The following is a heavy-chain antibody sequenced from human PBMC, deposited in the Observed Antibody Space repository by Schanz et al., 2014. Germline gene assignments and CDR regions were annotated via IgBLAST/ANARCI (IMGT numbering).Heavy chain of an antibody. CDR1: GYTFTDYG. CDR2: ISTSNGNT. J-gene: IGHJ4*02. CDR3: ARSGSSNWYFFDY. Sequence: QVQVVQSGAEVKKPGASVKVSCKASGYTFTDYGVIWVRQAPGQGLEWMGWISTSNGNTNYIQKLQGRVSITADTSTNTAYMEVSSLRSEDTAVYYCARSGSSNWYFFDYWGQGTLVTVSS. V-gene: IGHV1-18*01. D-gene: IGHD6-13*01.